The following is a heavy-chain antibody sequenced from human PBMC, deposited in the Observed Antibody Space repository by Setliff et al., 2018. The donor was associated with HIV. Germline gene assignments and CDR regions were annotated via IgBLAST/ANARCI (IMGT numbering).Heavy chain of an antibody. CDR3: ARTVPHSAAQDAFDI. V-gene: IGHV4-28*05. D-gene: IGHD4-4*01. J-gene: IGHJ3*02. CDR2: ISNSGKI. CDR1: GYSISTNEW. Sequence: KTSETLSLTCAVSGYSISTNEWWGWIRQPPGMGLAWIGYISNSGKIYYDPSLNSRVTLSADTPKNQLSLKLTSVTAEDTGVYYCARTVPHSAAQDAFDIWGQGTVVTVSS.